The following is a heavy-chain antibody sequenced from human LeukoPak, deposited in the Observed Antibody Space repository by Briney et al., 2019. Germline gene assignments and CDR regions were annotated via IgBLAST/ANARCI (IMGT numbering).Heavy chain of an antibody. CDR3: ARYREMATTHCFDY. V-gene: IGHV5-51*01. J-gene: IGHJ4*02. D-gene: IGHD5-24*01. CDR2: IYPGDSDT. CDR1: GYSFSNYW. Sequence: KVSFKGSGYSFSNYWIGWVRQLPGKGLEWMGIIYPGDSDTRYSPSFQGHVTISADKSVSTAYLQWNSLKASDTAMYCCARYREMATTHCFDYWGQGALVTVSS.